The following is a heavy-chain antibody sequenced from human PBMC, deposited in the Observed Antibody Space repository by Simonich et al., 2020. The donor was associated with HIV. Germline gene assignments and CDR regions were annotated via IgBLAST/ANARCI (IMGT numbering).Heavy chain of an antibody. CDR1: GGSIKNYY. CDR2: MYYSGRT. Sequence: QVLLQESGPGVVKPSETLSLTCSVAGGSIKNYYWSWIRQPPGKGLEWIGYMYYSGRTDYSPSLKSRVTISLDTSKNLFSLKVNSVTAADTAVYYCASTVDTAIDYWGQGILVTVSS. D-gene: IGHD5-18*01. J-gene: IGHJ4*02. CDR3: ASTVDTAIDY. V-gene: IGHV4-59*08.